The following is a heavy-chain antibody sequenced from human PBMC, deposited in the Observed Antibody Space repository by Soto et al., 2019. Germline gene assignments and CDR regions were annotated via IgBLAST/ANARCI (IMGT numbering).Heavy chain of an antibody. V-gene: IGHV1-69*04. CDR3: AREGLVLVPTTVNSDYYYYAMDV. Sequence: KVSCKASGGTFSSYTISWVRQAPGQGLEWMGRIIPILGIANYAQKFQGRVTITADKSTSTAYMELSSLRSEDTAVYYCAREGLVLVPTTVNSDYYYYAMDVWGQGTTVTVSS. CDR2: IIPILGIA. J-gene: IGHJ6*02. CDR1: GGTFSSYT. D-gene: IGHD4-17*01.